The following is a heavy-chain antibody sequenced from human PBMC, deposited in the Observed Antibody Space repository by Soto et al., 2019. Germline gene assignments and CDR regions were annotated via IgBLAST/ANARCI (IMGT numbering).Heavy chain of an antibody. CDR3: ARDSYDSSGHPGAFDI. CDR1: GFTFSSYG. J-gene: IGHJ3*02. V-gene: IGHV3-33*01. Sequence: GGSLRLSCAASGFTFSSYGMHWVRQAPGKGLEWVAVIWYDGSNKYYADSVKGRFTISRDNSKNTLYLQMNSLRAEDTAVYYCARDSYDSSGHPGAFDIWGQGTMVTVSS. CDR2: IWYDGSNK. D-gene: IGHD3-22*01.